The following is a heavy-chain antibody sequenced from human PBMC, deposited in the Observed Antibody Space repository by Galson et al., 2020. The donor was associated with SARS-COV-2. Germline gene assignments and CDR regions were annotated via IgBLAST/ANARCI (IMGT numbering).Heavy chain of an antibody. CDR3: GGGGRAGEGGCEFEC. Sequence: SGPTLVKPTQTLRLTCTFSGFSLRTSGMRVSWIRQPPGKALEWLARIDWDDDIFYNTSLRTRLTISKDTSKNQVVLTMANVDPADTATYYGGGGGRAGEGGCEFECWG. J-gene: IGHJ6*01. CDR2: IDWDDDI. D-gene: IGHD3-10*01. V-gene: IGHV2-70*04. CDR1: GFSLRTSGMR.